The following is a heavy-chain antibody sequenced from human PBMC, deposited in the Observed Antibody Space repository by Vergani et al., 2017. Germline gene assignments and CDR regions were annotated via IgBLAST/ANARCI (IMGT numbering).Heavy chain of an antibody. J-gene: IGHJ4*02. D-gene: IGHD3-3*01. V-gene: IGHV4-34*01. CDR2: INHSGST. CDR3: ARGPRWPFGVVPLDY. CDR1: GGSFSGYY. Sequence: QVQLPQWGAGLLKPSETLSLTCAVYGGSFSGYYWSWIRQPPGKGLEWIGEINHSGSTNYNPSLKSRVTISVDTSKNQFSLKLSSVTAADTAVYYCARGPRWPFGVVPLDYWGQGTLVTVSS.